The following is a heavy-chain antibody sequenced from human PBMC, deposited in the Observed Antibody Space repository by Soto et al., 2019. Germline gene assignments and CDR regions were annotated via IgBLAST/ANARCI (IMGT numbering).Heavy chain of an antibody. Sequence: EVQLVESGGGLIQPGGSLRLSCVGSGFTFSTYSMNWVRQAPGKGLEWIAFISSSGSTITYAESAKGRFTISRENGNNAMSLQLNRRRDEDLALDYRAKLPLLRVVDNWFAPWGQGTQVTVSS. CDR3: AKLPLLRVVDNWFAP. CDR1: GFTFSTYS. D-gene: IGHD2-15*01. CDR2: ISSSGSTI. J-gene: IGHJ5*02. V-gene: IGHV3-48*02.